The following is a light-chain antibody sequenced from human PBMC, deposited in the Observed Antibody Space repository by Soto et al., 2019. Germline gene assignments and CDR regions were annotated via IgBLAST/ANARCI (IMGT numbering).Light chain of an antibody. CDR3: QYYYNIVSCWE. CDR2: ADY. J-gene: IGLJ3*02. V-gene: IGLV1-40*01. Sequence: SVLTQPPSVSGAPGQRVTISCTGDSSNTATQHDVQMYKHIPGTGRKRHVYADYDRPSGVTDRFSGSKSVDSAGLVINGMRADYEADYYCQYYYNIVSCWEFGGGTKVTVL. CDR1: SSNTATQHD.